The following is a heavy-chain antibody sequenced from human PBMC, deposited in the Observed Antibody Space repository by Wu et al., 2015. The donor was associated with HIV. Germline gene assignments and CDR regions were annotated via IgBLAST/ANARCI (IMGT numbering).Heavy chain of an antibody. V-gene: IGHV1-24*01. J-gene: IGHJ1*01. D-gene: IGHD3-3*01. Sequence: QVQLVQSGAEVKKPGASVKVSCKVSGYTLTELSMHWVRQAPGKGLEWMGGFDPEDGETIYAQKFQGRVTMTEDTSTDTAYMELSSLRSEDTAVYYCATRDRVLRFWSHPGRYFQHWGQGTLVHRLL. CDR1: GYTLTELS. CDR3: ATRDRVLRFWSHPGRYFQH. CDR2: FDPEDGET.